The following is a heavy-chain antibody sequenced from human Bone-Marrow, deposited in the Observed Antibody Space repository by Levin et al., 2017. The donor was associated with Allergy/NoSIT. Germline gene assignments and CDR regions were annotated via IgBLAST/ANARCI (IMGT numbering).Heavy chain of an antibody. D-gene: IGHD3-16*01. J-gene: IGHJ6*02. CDR3: ARDRTSGILTKYGMDV. CDR1: GFTFSTYG. V-gene: IGHV3-21*01. Sequence: GESLKISCTASGFTFSTYGMNWVRQAPGKGLEWVSSISSSSDYIYYADSVKGRFTISRDNAKNSLSLQMNSLRAEDTAIYFCARDRTSGILTKYGMDVWGQGTTASVS. CDR2: ISSSSDYI.